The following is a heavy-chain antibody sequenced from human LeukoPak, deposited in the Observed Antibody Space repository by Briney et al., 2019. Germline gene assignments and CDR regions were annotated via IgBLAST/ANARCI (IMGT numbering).Heavy chain of an antibody. CDR1: GYTFTTYY. CDR3: ARGAMPVVLPAAIPHEYFHH. CDR2: INPSGGST. Sequence: ASVKVSCKASGYTFTTYYMYWVRQAPGQGVEWMGMINPSGGSTSYAQKLQGRVSMTRDTSTSTVYMELSSLRSEDTAVYYCARGAMPVVLPAAIPHEYFHHWGQGTLVTVSS. J-gene: IGHJ1*01. V-gene: IGHV1-46*03. D-gene: IGHD2-2*02.